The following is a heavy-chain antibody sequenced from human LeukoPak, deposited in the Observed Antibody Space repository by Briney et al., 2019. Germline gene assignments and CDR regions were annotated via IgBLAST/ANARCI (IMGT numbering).Heavy chain of an antibody. Sequence: GGSLRLSCTASGFTFNNYAMSWVRQAPGKGREWGSASSASGDSPYYADSVKGRFTISRDNSKNTLDLQMNSLRVEATAVYYCAKGVYGSGSYREYFEQWGQGTLVTVSS. CDR3: AKGVYGSGSYREYFEQ. CDR2: SSASGDSP. D-gene: IGHD3-10*01. J-gene: IGHJ1*01. CDR1: GFTFNNYA. V-gene: IGHV3-23*01.